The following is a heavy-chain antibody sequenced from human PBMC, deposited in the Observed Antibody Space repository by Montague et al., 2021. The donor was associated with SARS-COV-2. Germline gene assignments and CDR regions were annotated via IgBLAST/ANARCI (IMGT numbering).Heavy chain of an antibody. J-gene: IGHJ4*02. V-gene: IGHV3-23*01. Sequence: SLRLSCAASGFSFDRYAMSWVCQAPGKGPEWFTGITSGGGDSHYADSVEGRFTISRDKSRDTLYLQMTGLRAEDTAFYYCAKEGAAIAFPLFDSWGRGTLVIVSS. CDR3: AKEGAAIAFPLFDS. CDR1: GFSFDRYA. D-gene: IGHD6-13*01. CDR2: ITSGGGDS.